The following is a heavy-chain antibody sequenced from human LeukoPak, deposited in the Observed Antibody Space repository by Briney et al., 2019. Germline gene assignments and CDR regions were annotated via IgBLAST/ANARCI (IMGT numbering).Heavy chain of an antibody. V-gene: IGHV3-7*01. CDR2: IKQDGSEK. Sequence: GGSLRLSCAASGFTFSSYWMSWVRQAPGKGLEWVANIKQDGSEKYYVDSVKGRFTISRDNAKNSLYPQMNSLRAEDTAVYYCARDTVSSWYRVGYMDVWGKGTTVTVSS. CDR1: GFTFSSYW. D-gene: IGHD6-13*01. J-gene: IGHJ6*03. CDR3: ARDTVSSWYRVGYMDV.